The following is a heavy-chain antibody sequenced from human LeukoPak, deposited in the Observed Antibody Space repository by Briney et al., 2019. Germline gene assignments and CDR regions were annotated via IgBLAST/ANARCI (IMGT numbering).Heavy chain of an antibody. J-gene: IGHJ5*02. CDR2: IIPIFGTA. CDR3: ARTVTAYSWWFDP. Sequence: EASVKVSCKASGGTFSSYAISWVRQAPGQGLEWMGGIIPIFGTANYAQKFQGRVTITADESTSTACMELSSLRSENTAVYYCARTVTAYSWWFDPWGQGTLVTVSS. V-gene: IGHV1-69*13. D-gene: IGHD2-21*02. CDR1: GGTFSSYA.